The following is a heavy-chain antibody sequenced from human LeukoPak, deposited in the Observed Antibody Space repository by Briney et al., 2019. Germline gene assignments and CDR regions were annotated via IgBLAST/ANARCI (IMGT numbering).Heavy chain of an antibody. CDR3: ARAAWRGSNSRDAFDI. J-gene: IGHJ3*02. CDR2: IYYTGTT. Sequence: SETLSLTCTVSGGSISSGGDYWSLIRQHPGKGLEWIGYIYYTGTTYYNPSLKSRITISVDTSKNQFSLDLSSMTAADTAVYYCARAAWRGSNSRDAFDIWGQGTVVTVSS. V-gene: IGHV4-31*03. CDR1: GGSISSGGDY. D-gene: IGHD4/OR15-4a*01.